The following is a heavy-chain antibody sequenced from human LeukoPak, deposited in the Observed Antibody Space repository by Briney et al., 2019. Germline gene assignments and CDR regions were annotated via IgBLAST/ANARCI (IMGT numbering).Heavy chain of an antibody. CDR2: INTNTGNP. V-gene: IGHV7-4-1*02. D-gene: IGHD5-12*01. Sequence: ASVKVSCKASGDNFTRYAMNWVRQAPGQGLEWMGWINTNTGNPTYAQGFTGRFVFSLDTSVSTAYLQISSLKAEDTAVYYCARDSGYSGYPLDTGDYWGQGTLVTVSS. CDR3: ARDSGYSGYPLDTGDY. CDR1: GDNFTRYA. J-gene: IGHJ4*02.